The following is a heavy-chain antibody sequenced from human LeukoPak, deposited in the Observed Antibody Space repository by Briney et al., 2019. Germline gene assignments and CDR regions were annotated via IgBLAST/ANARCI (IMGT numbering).Heavy chain of an antibody. CDR2: ISSSSSTI. Sequence: GGSLRLSCAASGFTFSSYSMNWVRQAPGKGLEWVSYISSSSSTIYYADSVKGRFTISRDNSKNTLYLQMNSLRAEDTAVYYCARNEHSSGWYPPPYWGQGTLVTVSS. J-gene: IGHJ4*02. CDR3: ARNEHSSGWYPPPY. D-gene: IGHD6-19*01. V-gene: IGHV3-48*01. CDR1: GFTFSSYS.